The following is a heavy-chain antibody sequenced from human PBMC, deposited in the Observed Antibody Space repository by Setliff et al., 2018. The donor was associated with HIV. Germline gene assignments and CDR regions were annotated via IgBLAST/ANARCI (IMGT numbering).Heavy chain of an antibody. CDR3: ARGLSFYDPGGFDY. CDR1: GDSISSYS. D-gene: IGHD3-22*01. Sequence: KTSETLSLTCTVSGDSISSYSWNWIRQSPGGGLEWIGFIFSSGSTKYNPSLQSRVTISVDTSKNQFSLKLSSVTAADTAVYYCARGLSFYDPGGFDYWGQGTLVTVSS. J-gene: IGHJ4*02. V-gene: IGHV4-4*09. CDR2: IFSSGST.